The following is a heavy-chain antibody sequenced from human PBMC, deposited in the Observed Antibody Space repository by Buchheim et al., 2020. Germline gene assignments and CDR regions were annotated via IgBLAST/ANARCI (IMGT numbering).Heavy chain of an antibody. J-gene: IGHJ4*02. Sequence: EVQLVESGGGLVQPGGSLRLSCAASGFTFSNYWMSWVRQAPGKGLEWVARIKQDGSEKHYVDSVKGRFTISRDNAKSSLYLQTNSLRAEDTAVYYCARPLYETSGYFSVWGQGT. CDR1: GFTFSNYW. V-gene: IGHV3-7*03. CDR2: IKQDGSEK. D-gene: IGHD3-22*01. CDR3: ARPLYETSGYFSV.